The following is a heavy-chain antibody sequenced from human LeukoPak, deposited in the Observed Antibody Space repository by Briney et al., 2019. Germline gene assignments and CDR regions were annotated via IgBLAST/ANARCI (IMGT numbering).Heavy chain of an antibody. CDR1: GWSFNDYY. CDR3: ARGQVPAARGYNWFDP. V-gene: IGHV4-34*01. CDR2: INARGDT. Sequence: KPSETLSLTCAVYGWSFNDYYWNWIRQPPGKGLEWIGEINARGDTNYNPSLKSRVTISVDTSKKQFSLRLTSMIAADTALYYRARGQVPAARGYNWFDPWGQGTLVTVSS. J-gene: IGHJ5*02. D-gene: IGHD2-2*01.